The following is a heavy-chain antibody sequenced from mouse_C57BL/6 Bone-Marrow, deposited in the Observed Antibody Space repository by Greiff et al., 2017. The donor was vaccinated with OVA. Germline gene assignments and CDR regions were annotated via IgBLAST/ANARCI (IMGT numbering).Heavy chain of an antibody. J-gene: IGHJ3*01. D-gene: IGHD1-1*01. V-gene: IGHV2-5*01. Sequence: QVQLKESGPGLVQPSQSLSITCTVSGFSLTSYGVHWVRQSPGKGLEWLGVLWRGGSTDYNAAFMSRLSITKDNSKSQVFFKMNSLQADDTAIYYCAAYYGSGAWCAYWGQGTLVTVSA. CDR2: LWRGGST. CDR1: GFSLTSYG. CDR3: AAYYGSGAWCAY.